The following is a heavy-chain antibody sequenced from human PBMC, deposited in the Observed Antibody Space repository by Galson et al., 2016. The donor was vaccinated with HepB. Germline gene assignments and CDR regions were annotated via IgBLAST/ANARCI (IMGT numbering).Heavy chain of an antibody. Sequence: VKVSCKASGYTLNTYGITWVRQAPGQGLEWMGWISVYNGNTNYVQKWQGRLTMTADSSANTAYMELSSLRSSDTAVYYCARVESYADAFDLWGQGTMVTVSS. D-gene: IGHD3-10*01. CDR2: ISVYNGNT. J-gene: IGHJ3*01. CDR3: ARVESYADAFDL. CDR1: GYTLNTYG. V-gene: IGHV1-18*01.